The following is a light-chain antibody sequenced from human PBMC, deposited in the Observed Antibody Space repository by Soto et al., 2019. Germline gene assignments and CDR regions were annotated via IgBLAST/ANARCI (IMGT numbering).Light chain of an antibody. CDR2: SIS. CDR3: LQHHSFPFT. CDR1: QGIRND. Sequence: DIQMTQSPSSLSASVGDRVTITCRASQGIRNDLGWFQQKPGKAPKRLIYSISRLESGVPSRFSGSESGTEFTLTISSLHPEDCATDYCLQHHSFPFTFGQGTKLEI. V-gene: IGKV1-17*01. J-gene: IGKJ2*01.